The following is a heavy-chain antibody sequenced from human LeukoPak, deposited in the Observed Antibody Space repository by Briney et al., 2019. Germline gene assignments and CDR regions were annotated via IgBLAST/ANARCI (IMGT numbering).Heavy chain of an antibody. CDR3: ARGQDDFWSGYYFRAFDI. D-gene: IGHD3-3*01. CDR2: MNPNSGNT. V-gene: IGHV1-8*03. J-gene: IGHJ3*02. CDR1: GYTFTSYD. Sequence: ASVKVSCKASGYTFTSYDINWVRQATGQGLEWMGWMNPNSGNTGYAQKFQGRVTITRNTSISTTYMELSSLRSGDTAVYYCARGQDDFWSGYYFRAFDIWGQGTMVTVSS.